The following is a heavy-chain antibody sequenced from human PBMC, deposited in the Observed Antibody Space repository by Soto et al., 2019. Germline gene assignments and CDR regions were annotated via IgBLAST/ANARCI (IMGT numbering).Heavy chain of an antibody. CDR1: GYSFTSYW. CDR3: ARIGYCSGGSCPSGSYYFDY. D-gene: IGHD2-15*01. CDR2: IYPGDSDT. J-gene: IGHJ4*02. V-gene: IGHV5-51*01. Sequence: DSLTISCKGSGYSFTSYWIGLVRQMPGKGLEWMGIIYPGDSDTRYSPSFQGQVTISADKSISTAYLQWSSLKASDTAMYYCARIGYCSGGSCPSGSYYFDYWGQGTLVTVSS.